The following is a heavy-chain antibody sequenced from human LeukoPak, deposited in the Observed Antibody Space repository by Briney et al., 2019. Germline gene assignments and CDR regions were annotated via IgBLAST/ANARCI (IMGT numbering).Heavy chain of an antibody. J-gene: IGHJ4*02. CDR2: SGGT. V-gene: IGHV4-59*01. CDR3: ARDPIV. Sequence: ASETLPLTCTVSGGSISGYYWSWIRQPPGKGLEWIGYSGGTNYNPSLKSRLTISVDTSKNQFSLQLRPVTEADTAVYYCARDPIVWGQGTLVTVSS. CDR1: GGSISGYY. D-gene: IGHD2-15*01.